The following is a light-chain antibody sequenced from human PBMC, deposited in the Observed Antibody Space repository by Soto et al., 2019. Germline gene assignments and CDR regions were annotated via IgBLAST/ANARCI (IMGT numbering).Light chain of an antibody. J-gene: IGLJ3*02. CDR2: NDN. CDR1: KIGSKS. Sequence: SYGLAQPPSVSVAPGQTARITCGGNKIGSKSVHWYQQKPGQAPVLVVYNDNDRPSGIPERLSGSNSDSTATLTISRVEVGDEADYYCQVWDGSTDRGGVFGGGTKLTVL. V-gene: IGLV3-21*02. CDR3: QVWDGSTDRGGV.